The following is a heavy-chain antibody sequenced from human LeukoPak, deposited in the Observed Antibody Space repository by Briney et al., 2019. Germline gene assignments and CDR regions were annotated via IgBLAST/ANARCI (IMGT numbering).Heavy chain of an antibody. CDR1: GFTFSSYG. CDR3: ARVRGPAYCTNGVCQLDTAMVTFDY. CDR2: IQYDGSNK. V-gene: IGHV3-30*02. Sequence: PGGSLRLSCAASGFTFSSYGMHWVRQAPGKGLEWVAFIQYDGSNKYYADSVKGRFTISRDNSKNTLYLQMNSLRAEDTAVYYCARVRGPAYCTNGVCQLDTAMVTFDYWGQGTLVTVSS. D-gene: IGHD2-8*01. J-gene: IGHJ4*02.